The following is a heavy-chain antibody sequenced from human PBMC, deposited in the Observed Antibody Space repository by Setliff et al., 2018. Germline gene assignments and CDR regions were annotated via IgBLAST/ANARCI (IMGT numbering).Heavy chain of an antibody. CDR2: ISYDGSNK. CDR1: GFTFSSYG. CDR3: AVAVAGMNHFDY. D-gene: IGHD6-19*01. J-gene: IGHJ4*02. Sequence: PGGSLRLSCAASGFTFSSYGMHWVRQAPGKGLEWVAVISYDGSNKYYADSVKGRFTISRDNSKNTLYLQMNSLRAEDTAVYYCAVAVAGMNHFDYWGQGTLVTVSS. V-gene: IGHV3-30*03.